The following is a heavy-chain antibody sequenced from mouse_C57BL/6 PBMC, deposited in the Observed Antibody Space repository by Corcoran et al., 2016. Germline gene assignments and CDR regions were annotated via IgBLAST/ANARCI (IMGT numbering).Heavy chain of an antibody. CDR2: IYPGSGST. CDR3: ARGGYSNRPMDY. D-gene: IGHD2-5*01. V-gene: IGHV1-55*01. Sequence: QVQLQQPGAELVKPGASVKMSCKASGYTFTSYWITWVKQRPGQGLEWIGDIYPGSGSTNYNEKFKSKATLTVDTSSSTAYMQLSSLTSEDSAVYYCARGGYSNRPMDYWGQGTSVTVSS. J-gene: IGHJ4*01. CDR1: GYTFTSYW.